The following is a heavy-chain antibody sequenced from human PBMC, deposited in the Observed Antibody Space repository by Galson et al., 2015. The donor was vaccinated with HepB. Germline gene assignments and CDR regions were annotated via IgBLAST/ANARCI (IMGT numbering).Heavy chain of an antibody. CDR3: ARVRAYYDSRMGGN. CDR2: IKQDGSEK. Sequence: SLRLSCAASGFTFSSHWMSWVRQAPGKGLEWVANIKQDGSEKYYVDSVKGRFTISRDNAKNSLYLQMNSLRAEDTAVYYCARVRAYYDSRMGGNWGQGTLDSVPS. D-gene: IGHD3-22*01. CDR1: GFTFSSHW. J-gene: IGHJ4*02. V-gene: IGHV3-7*03.